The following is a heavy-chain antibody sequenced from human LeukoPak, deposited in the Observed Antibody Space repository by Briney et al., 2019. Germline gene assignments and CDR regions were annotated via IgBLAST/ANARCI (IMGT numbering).Heavy chain of an antibody. CDR1: GFTFSSYA. J-gene: IGHJ4*02. CDR2: ISYDGSNK. D-gene: IGHD2-2*01. Sequence: GGSLRLSCAASGFTFSSYAMHWVRQAPGKGLEWVAVISYDGSNKYYADSVKGRFTISRDNSKNTLYLQMNSLRAEDTAVYYCARSSSTSPKYYFDYWGQGTLVTVSS. CDR3: ARSSSTSPKYYFDY. V-gene: IGHV3-30*04.